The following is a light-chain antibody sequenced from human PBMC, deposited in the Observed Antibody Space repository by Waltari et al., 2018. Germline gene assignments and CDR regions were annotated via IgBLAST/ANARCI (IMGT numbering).Light chain of an antibody. J-gene: IGLJ2*01. CDR3: YSAADNNRVV. Sequence: SYELTQPSSVSVSPGQTARITCSGAVLAKKYARWFQQKPGQAPVVVIYKDNERPSGIPERFSGSSSGTTVTLTISGAQVEDEADYYCYSAADNNRVVFGGGTKLTVL. CDR1: VLAKKY. CDR2: KDN. V-gene: IGLV3-27*01.